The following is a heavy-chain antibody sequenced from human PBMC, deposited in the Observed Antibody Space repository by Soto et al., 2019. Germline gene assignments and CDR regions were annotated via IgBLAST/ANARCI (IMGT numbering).Heavy chain of an antibody. J-gene: IGHJ4*02. CDR1: GFTFSSYG. D-gene: IGHD5-18*01. CDR2: IWYDGSNK. CDR3: ARDRGLDSYGYYFDY. Sequence: GGSLRLSXAASGFTFSSYGMHWVRQAPGKGLEWVAVIWYDGSNKYYADSVKGRFTISRDNSKNTLYLQMNSLRAEDTAVYYCARDRGLDSYGYYFDYWGQGTLVTVSS. V-gene: IGHV3-33*01.